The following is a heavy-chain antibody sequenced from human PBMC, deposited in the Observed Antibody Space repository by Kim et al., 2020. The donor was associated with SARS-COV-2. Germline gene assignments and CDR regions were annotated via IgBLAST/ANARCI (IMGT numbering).Heavy chain of an antibody. D-gene: IGHD2-2*01. V-gene: IGHV4-34*01. Sequence: NPSLKSRVTISVDTSKNQFSLKLSSVTAADTAVYYCARVLRVPAARGFDYWGQGTLVTVSS. CDR3: ARVLRVPAARGFDY. J-gene: IGHJ4*02.